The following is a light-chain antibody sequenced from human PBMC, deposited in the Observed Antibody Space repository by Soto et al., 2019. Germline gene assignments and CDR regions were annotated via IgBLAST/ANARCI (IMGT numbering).Light chain of an antibody. CDR1: QSISTW. J-gene: IGKJ2*01. CDR3: QHSYSYPYT. V-gene: IGKV1-5*01. CDR2: GAS. Sequence: DIQMTQSPSTLSASVGDRVTISCRASQSISTWLAWYQQKPGKAPELLIYGASSLESGVPSRFSGSGSGTDFTLTISSLQPVDFATYYCQHSYSYPYTFGQGTRLEIK.